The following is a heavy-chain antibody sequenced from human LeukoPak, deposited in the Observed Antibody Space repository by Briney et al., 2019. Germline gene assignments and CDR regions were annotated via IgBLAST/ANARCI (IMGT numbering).Heavy chain of an antibody. Sequence: GASVKVSCKASGYTFTGYYMHWVRQAPGQGLEWMGWINPNSGGTNYAQKFQGRVTMTRDTSISTAYMELSRLRSDDTAVYYCAREGRHIVVVTALNWFDPWGQGTLVTVSS. CDR3: AREGRHIVVVTALNWFDP. CDR1: GYTFTGYY. CDR2: INPNSGGT. D-gene: IGHD2-21*02. V-gene: IGHV1-2*02. J-gene: IGHJ5*02.